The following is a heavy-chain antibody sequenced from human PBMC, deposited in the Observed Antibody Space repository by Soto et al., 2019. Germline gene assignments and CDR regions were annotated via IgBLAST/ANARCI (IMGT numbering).Heavy chain of an antibody. CDR2: IYYSGST. Sequence: SETLSLTCTVSGGSVSSGSYYWSWIRQPPGKGLEWIGYIYYSGSTNYNPSLKSRVTISVDTSKNQFSLKLSSVTAADTAVYFCARDPPRVIFGVVRYYGMDVWGQGTTVTVSS. V-gene: IGHV4-61*01. CDR3: ARDPPRVIFGVVRYYGMDV. D-gene: IGHD3-3*01. CDR1: GGSVSSGSYY. J-gene: IGHJ6*02.